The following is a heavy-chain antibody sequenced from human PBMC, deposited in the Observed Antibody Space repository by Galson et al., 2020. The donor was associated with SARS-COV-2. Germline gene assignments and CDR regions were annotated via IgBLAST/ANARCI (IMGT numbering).Heavy chain of an antibody. CDR2: INTDGSSI. D-gene: IGHD1-7*01. V-gene: IGHV3-74*01. Sequence: ALHGESLKISCAASGFYFSSYWMHWVRQVPGKGLEWVSRINTDGSSISYADSVKGRFTVSRDNANKTVYLQMNSLRDDDTAVYYCARDGKTGTPWLHWFDPWGQGTLVTVSA. CDR3: ARDGKTGTPWLHWFDP. CDR1: GFYFSSYW. J-gene: IGHJ5*02.